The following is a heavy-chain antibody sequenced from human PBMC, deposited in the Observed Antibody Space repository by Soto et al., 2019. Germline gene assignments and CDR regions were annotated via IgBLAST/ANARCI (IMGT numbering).Heavy chain of an antibody. CDR2: IYLKSGGT. V-gene: IGHV1-2*04. CDR1: GYILTDYY. Sequence: ASVKVSCTASGYILTDYYMHWERQAPGQGLEWIGWIYLKSGGTNYAHRFQVWVTMTTDTSVSTVYMEFSSLKADDSDVYYSGRESWYYENWGQGTQVTVGS. CDR3: GRESWYYEN. J-gene: IGHJ4*02. D-gene: IGHD6-13*01.